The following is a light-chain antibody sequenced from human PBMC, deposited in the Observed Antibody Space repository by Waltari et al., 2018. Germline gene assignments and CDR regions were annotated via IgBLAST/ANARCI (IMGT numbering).Light chain of an antibody. CDR3: QSYDSSLGGYV. CDR1: SSNIGAGYD. J-gene: IGLJ1*01. CDR2: AYT. V-gene: IGLV1-40*01. Sequence: QSVLAQPPSVSGAPGQRVTVSCTGSSSNIGAGYDVLWYQQRPGTAPKLLIYAYTNRPSGVPDRFSGSKSGSSASLAITGLQADDEADYYCQSYDSSLGGYVFGTGTKVTVL.